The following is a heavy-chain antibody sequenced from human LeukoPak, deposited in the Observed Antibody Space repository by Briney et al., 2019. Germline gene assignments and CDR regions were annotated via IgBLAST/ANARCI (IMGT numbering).Heavy chain of an antibody. D-gene: IGHD5/OR15-5a*01. V-gene: IGHV7-4-1*02. CDR2: INTNTGNP. CDR3: ARDLRGDAFDI. Sequence: ASVKVSCTASGYMFISYAMNWVRQAPGQGLELMGWINTNTGNPTYAQGFTGRFVFSLDTSVSTAYLQISSLKAEDTAVYYCARDLRGDAFDIWGQGTMVTVSS. CDR1: GYMFISYA. J-gene: IGHJ3*02.